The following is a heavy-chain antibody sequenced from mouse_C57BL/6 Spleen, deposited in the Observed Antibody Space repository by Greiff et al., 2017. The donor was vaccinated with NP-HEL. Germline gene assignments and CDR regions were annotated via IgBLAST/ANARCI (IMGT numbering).Heavy chain of an antibody. V-gene: IGHV1-22*01. J-gene: IGHJ2*01. D-gene: IGHD1-1*01. CDR3: ARRVVALYYFDY. CDR2: INPNNGGT. Sequence: VQLQQSGPELVKPGASVKMSCKASGYTFTDYNMHWVKQSHGKSLEWIGYINPNNGGTSYNQKFKGKATLTVNKSSSTAYMELRSLTSEDSAVYYCARRVVALYYFDYWGQGTTLTVSS. CDR1: GYTFTDYN.